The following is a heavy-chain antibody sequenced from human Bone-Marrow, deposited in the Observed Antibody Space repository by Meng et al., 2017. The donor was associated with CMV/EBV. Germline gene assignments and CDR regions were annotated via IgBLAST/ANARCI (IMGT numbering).Heavy chain of an antibody. J-gene: IGHJ4*02. D-gene: IGHD6-19*01. CDR1: GGSVSSGSYY. Sequence: SETLSLTCTVSGGSVSSGSYYWSWIRQPPGKGLEWIGYIYYSGSTYYNPSLKSRVTISVDTSKNQFSLKLSSVTAADTAVYYCARKVGGAVASLDYWGQGTLVTVSS. CDR3: ARKVGGAVASLDY. V-gene: IGHV4-61*01. CDR2: IYYSGST.